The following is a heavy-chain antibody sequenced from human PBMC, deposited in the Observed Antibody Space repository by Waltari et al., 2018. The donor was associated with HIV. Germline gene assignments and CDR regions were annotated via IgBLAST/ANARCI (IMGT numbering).Heavy chain of an antibody. Sequence: QVTLKESGPVLVRPTETLTLTCTVPGFSLSNTKMGVTWIRQPPGKALEWLAHIFSNDEKSYSTSLKSRLSISKDTSKSQVVLTMTNMDPVDTATYYCARVSYYDVLTGSTAFDIWGQGTLVTVSS. V-gene: IGHV2-26*01. CDR1: GFSLSNTKMG. D-gene: IGHD3-9*01. J-gene: IGHJ3*02. CDR3: ARVSYYDVLTGSTAFDI. CDR2: IFSNDEK.